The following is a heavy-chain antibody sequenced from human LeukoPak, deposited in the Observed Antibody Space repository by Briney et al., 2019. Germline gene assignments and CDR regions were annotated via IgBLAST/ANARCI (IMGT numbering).Heavy chain of an antibody. J-gene: IGHJ4*02. CDR1: GGSFSGYY. CDR2: INHSGST. V-gene: IGHV4-34*01. CDR3: ARGLGD. Sequence: NPSETLSVTCAVYGGSFSGYYWSWIRQPPGKGLEWIGEINHSGSTNYNPSLKSRVTISVDTSKNQFSLKLSSVTAADTAVYYCARGLGDWGQGTLVTVSS.